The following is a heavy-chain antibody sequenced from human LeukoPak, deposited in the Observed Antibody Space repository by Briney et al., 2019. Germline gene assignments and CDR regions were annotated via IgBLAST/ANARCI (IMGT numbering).Heavy chain of an antibody. J-gene: IGHJ6*03. V-gene: IGHV1-2*02. D-gene: IGHD1-14*01. CDR2: INPNSGGT. CDR3: AREFRGLRGNLRPTSRGGVSYYMDV. CDR1: GYTFTGYY. Sequence: ASVKVSCKASGYTFTGYYMHWVRQAPGQGLEWMGWINPNSGGTNYAQKFQGRVTMTRDTSISTAYMELSRLRSDDTAVYYCAREFRGLRGNLRPTSRGGVSYYMDVWGKGTPVTVSS.